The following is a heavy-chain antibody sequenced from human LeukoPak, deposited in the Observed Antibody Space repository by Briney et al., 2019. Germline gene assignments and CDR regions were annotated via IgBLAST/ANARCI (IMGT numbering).Heavy chain of an antibody. CDR1: GFTFSSYA. Sequence: GGSLRLSCAASGFTFSSYAMHWVRQAPGQGLDWVAVISFDGSNKYYADSVKARFPISRDNSKNTLYLQMNSLRAEDTAVYYCARDYSSSWYYWGQGTLVTVSS. CDR2: ISFDGSNK. CDR3: ARDYSSSWYY. J-gene: IGHJ4*02. V-gene: IGHV3-30*01. D-gene: IGHD6-13*01.